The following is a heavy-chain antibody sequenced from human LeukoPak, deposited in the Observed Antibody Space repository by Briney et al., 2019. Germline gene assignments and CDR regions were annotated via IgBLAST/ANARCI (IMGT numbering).Heavy chain of an antibody. CDR1: GGSISSGDYY. D-gene: IGHD3-10*01. J-gene: IGHJ4*02. CDR2: IYYSGST. CDR3: ARERVVYYYGSGSLDY. V-gene: IGHV4-30-4*08. Sequence: SQTLSLTCTVSGGSISSGDYYWSWIRQPPGKGLEWIGYIYYSGSTYYNPSLKSRVTISVDTSKNQFSLKLSSVTAADTAVYYCARERVVYYYGSGSLDYWGQGTLVTVSS.